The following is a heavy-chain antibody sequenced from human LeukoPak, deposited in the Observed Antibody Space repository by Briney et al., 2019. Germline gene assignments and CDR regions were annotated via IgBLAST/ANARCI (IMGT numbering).Heavy chain of an antibody. V-gene: IGHV3-7*01. D-gene: IGHD6-6*01. CDR3: MAESSTSWEGY. CDR2: INQDGSEN. J-gene: IGHJ4*02. CDR1: PFLFWNYL. Sequence: GFLRLSLSSLPFLFWNYLVAWGRQASGEGAEWVANINQDGSENYYVDSVKGRFTISRDNAKNSLYLQMNSLRAEDTAVYYCMAESSTSWEGYWGQGTLVTVSS.